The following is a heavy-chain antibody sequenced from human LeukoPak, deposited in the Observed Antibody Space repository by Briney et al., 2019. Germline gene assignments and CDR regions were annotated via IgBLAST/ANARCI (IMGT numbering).Heavy chain of an antibody. J-gene: IGHJ2*01. CDR3: ARLWVARREYWYFDL. CDR1: GGSISSGSNY. D-gene: IGHD3-10*01. Sequence: SETLSLTCTVSGGSISSGSNYWGWIRQPPGKGLEWIGYIYYSGSTNYNPSLKSRVTISVDTSKNQFSLKLSSVTAADTAVYYCARLWVARREYWYFDLWGRGTLVTVSS. V-gene: IGHV4-61*05. CDR2: IYYSGST.